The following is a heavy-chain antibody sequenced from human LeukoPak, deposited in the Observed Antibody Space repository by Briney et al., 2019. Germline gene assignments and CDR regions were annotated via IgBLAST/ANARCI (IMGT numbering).Heavy chain of an antibody. J-gene: IGHJ2*01. CDR1: GFTFRRHW. CDR3: AREDYDDDGWYFDL. Sequence: GGSLRLSCAASGFTFRRHWMHWVRHAPGKGLVWVSRIKSDGTSTTYADSVKGRFTISRDNAKNTLYLQMTSLRVEDTAEYFCAREDYDDDGWYFDLWGRGTLVTVSS. CDR2: IKSDGTST. D-gene: IGHD4-17*01. V-gene: IGHV3-74*01.